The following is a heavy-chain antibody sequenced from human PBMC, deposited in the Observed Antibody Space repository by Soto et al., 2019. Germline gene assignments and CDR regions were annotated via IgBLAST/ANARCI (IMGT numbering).Heavy chain of an antibody. CDR2: IIPLHNTS. Sequence: QVQLLQSGAEVKKPGSSVKVSCKVSGGAFNNYALNWVRHVPGQGLEWLGGIIPLHNTSNYSLKFLGRVTVTADISSTTGYMELNRLTSDDTATYYCARWSNWNTLYYDGLDVWGQGTTVTASS. V-gene: IGHV1-69*06. J-gene: IGHJ6*02. CDR3: ARWSNWNTLYYDGLDV. D-gene: IGHD1-20*01. CDR1: GGAFNNYA.